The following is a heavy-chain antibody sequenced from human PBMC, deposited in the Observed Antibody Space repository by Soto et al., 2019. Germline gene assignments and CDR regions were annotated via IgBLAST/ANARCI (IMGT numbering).Heavy chain of an antibody. CDR2: IWYDGSNK. D-gene: IGHD6-13*01. V-gene: IGHV3-33*07. Sequence: LRLSCAASGFTFSTYGMYWVRQAPGKGLEWVAVIWYDGSNKYYGDSVKGRFTISRDNSKNTLYLQMNSLRVEDTAVYYCARGIPPDYWGQGTLVTVSS. CDR3: ARGIPPDY. J-gene: IGHJ4*02. CDR1: GFTFSTYG.